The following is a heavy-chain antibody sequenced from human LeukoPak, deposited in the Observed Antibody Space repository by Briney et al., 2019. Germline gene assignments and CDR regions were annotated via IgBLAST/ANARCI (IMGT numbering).Heavy chain of an antibody. D-gene: IGHD2-21*02. CDR2: ISSSSSTI. Sequence: GGSLRLSCATSGFTFSSYSMNWVRQAPGKGLEWVSYISSSSSTIYYADSVKGRFTISRDNAKNSLYLQMNSLRDEDTAVYYCAGDLRVKYCGGDCYSGFDYWGQGTLVTVSS. V-gene: IGHV3-48*02. CDR1: GFTFSSYS. CDR3: AGDLRVKYCGGDCYSGFDY. J-gene: IGHJ4*02.